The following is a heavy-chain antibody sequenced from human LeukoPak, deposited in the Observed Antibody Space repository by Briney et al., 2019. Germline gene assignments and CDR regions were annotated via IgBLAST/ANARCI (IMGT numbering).Heavy chain of an antibody. CDR3: ARHLGLLLRGWFDP. D-gene: IGHD3-22*01. J-gene: IGHJ5*02. V-gene: IGHV4-38-2*02. CDR2: IYQSGST. CDR1: GYSISSGYY. Sequence: NPSETLSLTCSVSGYSISSGYYWGWIRQPPGKGLEWIGSIYQSGSTYYNPSLKSRVTISVDTSKNQFSLKLSSVTAADTAVYYCARHLGLLLRGWFDPWGQGTLVTVSS.